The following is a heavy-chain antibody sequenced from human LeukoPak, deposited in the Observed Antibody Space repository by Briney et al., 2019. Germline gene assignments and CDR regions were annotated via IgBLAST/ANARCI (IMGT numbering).Heavy chain of an antibody. CDR1: GFTVSSNS. V-gene: IGHV3-53*05. J-gene: IGHJ4*02. Sequence: PGGSLRLSCAASGFTVSSNSMSWVRQAPGKGLEWVSVLYSGGNTYYADSVKGRFTISRDNSKNTLYLQMNSLRAEDTAVYYCARDELDYWGQGTLVTVSS. CDR3: ARDELDY. CDR2: LYSGGNT. D-gene: IGHD3-10*01.